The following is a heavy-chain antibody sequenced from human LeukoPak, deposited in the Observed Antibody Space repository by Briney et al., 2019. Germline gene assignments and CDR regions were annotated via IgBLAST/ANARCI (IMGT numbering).Heavy chain of an antibody. CDR1: GGSFSGYY. J-gene: IGHJ4*02. CDR3: ARRGVPAAIHDY. D-gene: IGHD2-2*01. Sequence: PSETLSLTCAVYGGSFSGYYWSWIRQPPGKGLEWIGEINHSGSTNYNPSLKSRVTISVDTSKNQFSLKLSSVTAADTAVYYCARRGVPAAIHDYWGQGTLVTVSS. V-gene: IGHV4-34*01. CDR2: INHSGST.